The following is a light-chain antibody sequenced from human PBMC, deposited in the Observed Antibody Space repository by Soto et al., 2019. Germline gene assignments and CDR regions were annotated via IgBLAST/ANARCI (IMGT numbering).Light chain of an antibody. Sequence: DIQMTQSPSSLSASVGDRVTITCRASQSISNYLNWYQQKPGKAPKVLIYAASNLQSGVPSRFSGSGSGTDFTLTISSLQPEDFATYYCQQSYSTPITFGQATRLEIE. CDR3: QQSYSTPIT. CDR1: QSISNY. V-gene: IGKV1-39*01. J-gene: IGKJ5*01. CDR2: AAS.